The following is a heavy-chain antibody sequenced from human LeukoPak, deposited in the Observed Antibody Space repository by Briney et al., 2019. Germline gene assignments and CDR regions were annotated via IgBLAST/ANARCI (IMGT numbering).Heavy chain of an antibody. J-gene: IGHJ4*02. D-gene: IGHD6-19*01. CDR1: GFTFSSYS. CDR3: ARHRPGIAVAGMEDYFDY. V-gene: IGHV3-21*01. CDR2: ISSSSSYI. Sequence: PGGSLRLSSAASGFTFSSYSMNWVRQAPGKGLEWVLSISSSSSYIYYAESVKGRFTISRDNAKNSLYLQMNSLRAEDTAVYYCARHRPGIAVAGMEDYFDYWGQGTLVTVSS.